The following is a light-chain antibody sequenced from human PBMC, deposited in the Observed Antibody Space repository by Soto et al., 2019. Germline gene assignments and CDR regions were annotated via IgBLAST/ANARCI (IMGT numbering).Light chain of an antibody. CDR2: GNN. J-gene: IGLJ3*02. CDR3: QSYDSSLSAWV. CDR1: SPNIGTGYD. Sequence: QSVLTQPPSVSGAPGQRVTISCTGSSPNIGTGYDVHWYQQLPGTAPKLLIYGNNNRPSGVPDRFSGSKSGTSASLAITGLQAEDEADYYCQSYDSSLSAWVFVGGTQLTVL. V-gene: IGLV1-40*01.